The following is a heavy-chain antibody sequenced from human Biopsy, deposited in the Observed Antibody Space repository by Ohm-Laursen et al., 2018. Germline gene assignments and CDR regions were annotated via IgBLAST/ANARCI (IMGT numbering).Heavy chain of an antibody. CDR3: ARLYRLDDYWNDDPPDAFDV. J-gene: IGHJ3*01. CDR2: ISKGGDT. V-gene: IGHV4-59*01. Sequence: GTLSLTCSVSGGSIRDDYWSWIRQSPGKGLEWIGFISKGGDTTYNPSLRGRVAISVDTSKNQFSLKLSSVTAADTAIFFCARLYRLDDYWNDDPPDAFDVWGQGTRVTVSS. D-gene: IGHD1-1*01. CDR1: GGSIRDDY.